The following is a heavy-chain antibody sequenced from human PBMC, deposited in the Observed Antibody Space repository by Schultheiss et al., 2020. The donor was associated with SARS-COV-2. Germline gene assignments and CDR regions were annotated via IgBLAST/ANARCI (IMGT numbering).Heavy chain of an antibody. CDR2: IIPIFGTA. CDR3: AKDQESSGWYAYFDY. Sequence: SVKVSCKASGGSFSNFDITWVRQAPGQGLEWMGGIIPIFGTANYAQKFQGRVTITADESTSTAYMELSSLRSEDTAVYYCAKDQESSGWYAYFDYWGQGTLVTVSS. V-gene: IGHV1-69*13. D-gene: IGHD6-19*01. CDR1: GGSFSNFD. J-gene: IGHJ4*02.